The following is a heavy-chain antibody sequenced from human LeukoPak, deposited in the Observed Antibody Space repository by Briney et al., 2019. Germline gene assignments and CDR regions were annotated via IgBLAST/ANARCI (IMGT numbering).Heavy chain of an antibody. CDR3: ARVDNFGVVKPDAFDI. D-gene: IGHD3-3*01. J-gene: IGHJ3*02. CDR1: GDSVSSNSAA. CDR2: TYYRSKWYN. Sequence: SQTLSLTCAISGDSVSSNSAAWNWIRQSPSRGLEWLGRTYYRSKWYNDYAVSVKSRITINPDTSKNQFSLKLSSVTAADTAVYYCARVDNFGVVKPDAFDIWGQGTMVTVSS. V-gene: IGHV6-1*01.